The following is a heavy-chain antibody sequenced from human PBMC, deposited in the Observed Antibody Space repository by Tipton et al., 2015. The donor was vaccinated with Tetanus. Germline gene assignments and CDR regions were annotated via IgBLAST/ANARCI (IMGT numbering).Heavy chain of an antibody. J-gene: IGHJ5*02. CDR1: GFTFSSYN. CDR2: ITSSSNTI. V-gene: IGHV3-48*02. D-gene: IGHD2/OR15-2a*01. CDR3: ARAFSAAATS. Sequence: SLRLSCAASGFTFSSYNMNWVRQAPGKGLEWVSYITSSSNTIYYADSVKGRFTTSRDNAKNSLYLQMNSLRDDDTAVYYCARAFSAAATSWGQGTLVTVSS.